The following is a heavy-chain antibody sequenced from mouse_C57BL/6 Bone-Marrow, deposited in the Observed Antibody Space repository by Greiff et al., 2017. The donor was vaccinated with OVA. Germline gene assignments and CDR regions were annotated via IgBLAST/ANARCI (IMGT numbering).Heavy chain of an antibody. Sequence: EVKLMESGGDLVKPGGSLKLSCAASGFTFSSYGMSWVRQTPDKRLEWVATISSGGSYTYYPDSVKGRFTISRDNAKNTLYLQMSSLKSEDTAMYYCASPYYSVAYWGQGTLVTVSA. V-gene: IGHV5-6*01. D-gene: IGHD2-12*01. CDR3: ASPYYSVAY. CDR2: ISSGGSYT. J-gene: IGHJ3*01. CDR1: GFTFSSYG.